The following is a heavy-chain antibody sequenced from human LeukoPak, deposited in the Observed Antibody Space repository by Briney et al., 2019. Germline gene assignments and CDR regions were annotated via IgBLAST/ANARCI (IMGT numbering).Heavy chain of an antibody. CDR2: ISDNGKRT. D-gene: IGHD2-8*02. CDR3: AKERGVSKPFDY. V-gene: IGHV3-23*01. CDR1: GFTFSTYG. J-gene: IGHJ4*02. Sequence: TGGSLRLSCAVSGFTFSTYGMNWVRQAPGKGLEWVSAISDNGKRTYYADSVKGQFTISRDNSKSTLYLQMNSLRAEDTAVYYCAKERGVSKPFDYWGQGTLVTVSS.